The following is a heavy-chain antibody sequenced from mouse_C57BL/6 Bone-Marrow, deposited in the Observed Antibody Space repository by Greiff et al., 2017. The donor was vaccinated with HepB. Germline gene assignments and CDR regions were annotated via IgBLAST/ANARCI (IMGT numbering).Heavy chain of an antibody. D-gene: IGHD1-1*01. V-gene: IGHV1-85*01. CDR3: ARNDYGKEDY. CDR2: IYPRDGST. J-gene: IGHJ2*01. Sequence: VKLVESGPELVKPGASVKLSCKASGYTFTSYDINWLKQRPGQGLEWIGWIYPRDGSTKYNEKFKGKATLTVDTSSSTAYMELHSLTSEDSAVYFCARNDYGKEDYWGQGTTLTVSS. CDR1: GYTFTSYD.